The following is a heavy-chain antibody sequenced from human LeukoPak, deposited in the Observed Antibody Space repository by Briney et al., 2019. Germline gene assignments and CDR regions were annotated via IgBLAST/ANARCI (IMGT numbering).Heavy chain of an antibody. CDR3: ARVTEQWLVQLLDY. CDR2: ISSSGSTI. J-gene: IGHJ4*02. V-gene: IGHV3-48*03. D-gene: IGHD6-19*01. CDR1: GLTFSSYE. Sequence: GGSLRLSCAASGLTFSSYEMNWVRQAPGKGLEWVSYISSSGSTIYYADSVKGRFTISRDNAKNSLYLQMNSLRAEDTAVYYCARVTEQWLVQLLDYWGQGTLVTVSS.